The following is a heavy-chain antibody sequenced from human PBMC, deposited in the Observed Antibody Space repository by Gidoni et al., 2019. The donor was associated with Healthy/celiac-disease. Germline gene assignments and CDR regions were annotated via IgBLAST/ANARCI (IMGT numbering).Heavy chain of an antibody. CDR3: AKDMGYSGSYGYFDY. D-gene: IGHD1-26*01. CDR2: ISWNSGSI. Sequence: EVQLVESGGGLVQPGRSLRLSCAASGFTFDDYAMHWVRQAPGKGLEWVSGISWNSGSIGYADSVKGRFTISRDNAKNSLYLQMNSLRAEDTALYYCAKDMGYSGSYGYFDYWGQGTLVTVSS. J-gene: IGHJ4*02. CDR1: GFTFDDYA. V-gene: IGHV3-9*01.